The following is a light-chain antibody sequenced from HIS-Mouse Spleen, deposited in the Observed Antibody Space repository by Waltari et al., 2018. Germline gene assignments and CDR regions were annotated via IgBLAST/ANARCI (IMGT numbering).Light chain of an antibody. CDR3: YSTDSSGNHRV. CDR2: EDS. Sequence: SYELTQPPSVSVSPGQTARLTCPGDALPKKYAYWYQQKSGQAPVLVTYEDSKRASGIPERFSGSSSGTMGTLTISGAQVEDEADYYCYSTDSSGNHRVFGGGTKLTVL. V-gene: IGLV3-10*01. CDR1: ALPKKY. J-gene: IGLJ2*01.